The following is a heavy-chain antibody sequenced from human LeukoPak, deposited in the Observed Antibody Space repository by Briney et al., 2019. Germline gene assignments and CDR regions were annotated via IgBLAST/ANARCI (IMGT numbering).Heavy chain of an antibody. Sequence: GGSLRLSCAASGFTFSSYAMHWVRQAPGKGLEWVAVISYDGSNKYYADSVKGRFTISRDNSKNTLYLQMNSLRAEDTAVYYCARGIAVAGPPFDYWGQGTLVTVSS. J-gene: IGHJ4*02. CDR3: ARGIAVAGPPFDY. D-gene: IGHD6-19*01. V-gene: IGHV3-30-3*01. CDR2: ISYDGSNK. CDR1: GFTFSSYA.